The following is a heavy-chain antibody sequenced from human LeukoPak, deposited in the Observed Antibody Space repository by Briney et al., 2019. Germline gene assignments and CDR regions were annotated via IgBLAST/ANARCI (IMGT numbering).Heavy chain of an antibody. J-gene: IGHJ6*02. Sequence: PGRSLRLSCAASGFTFSSYGMHWVRQAPGKGLEWVAVIWYDGSNKYYADSVKGRFTISRDNPKNTLYLQMNSLRDEDTAVYYCASPRYCSGGSCYSYYYYGMDVWGQGTTVTVSS. CDR3: ASPRYCSGGSCYSYYYYGMDV. CDR2: IWYDGSNK. D-gene: IGHD2-15*01. V-gene: IGHV3-33*01. CDR1: GFTFSSYG.